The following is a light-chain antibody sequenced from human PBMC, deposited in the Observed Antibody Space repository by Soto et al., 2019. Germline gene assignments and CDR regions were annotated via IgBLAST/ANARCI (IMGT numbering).Light chain of an antibody. Sequence: EIVLTQSPGTLSLSPGEGATLSCRASQSVSSNYLAWYQQKPGQAPRLLFYSATNRDTGIPDRFSASGSGTVFTLTISRLESEDFAVYYCQQFGTSPWTFGQGTKVDIK. CDR2: SAT. J-gene: IGKJ1*01. CDR1: QSVSSNY. V-gene: IGKV3-20*01. CDR3: QQFGTSPWT.